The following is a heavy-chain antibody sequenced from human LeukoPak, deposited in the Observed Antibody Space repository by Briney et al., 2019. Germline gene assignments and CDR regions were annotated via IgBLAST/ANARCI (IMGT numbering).Heavy chain of an antibody. CDR3: AREYPKGGSYRFDP. V-gene: IGHV4-34*01. J-gene: IGHJ5*02. CDR2: INHSGST. CDR1: GGSFSGYY. Sequence: PSETLSLTCAVYGGSFSGYYWSWIRQPPGKGLEWIGEINHSGSTNYNPSLKSRVTISVDTPKNQFSLKLTSVTAADTAVYYCAREYPKGGSYRFDPWGQGTLVTASS. D-gene: IGHD1-26*01.